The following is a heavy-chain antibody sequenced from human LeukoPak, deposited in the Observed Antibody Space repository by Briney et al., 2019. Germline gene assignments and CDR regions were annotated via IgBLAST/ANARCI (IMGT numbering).Heavy chain of an antibody. CDR2: NTHRVGA. CDR3: ARVILPAAKAHFAY. V-gene: IGHV4-34*01. D-gene: IGHD2-2*01. Sequence: SETLSLTCAVYGGSFSGYYWSWIRQPPGEGLEWIGVNTHRVGAKHTPPLKSRVTISVDTSKKQSRLKLSSVTSADTAVYYCARVILPAAKAHFAYWGQGKLVTVSS. J-gene: IGHJ4*02. CDR1: GGSFSGYY.